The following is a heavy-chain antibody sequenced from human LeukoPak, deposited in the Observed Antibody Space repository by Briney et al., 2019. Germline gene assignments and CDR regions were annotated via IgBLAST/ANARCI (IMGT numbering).Heavy chain of an antibody. D-gene: IGHD3-3*01. Sequence: GGSLRLSRAASGFTFSSYAMSWVRQAPGKGLEWVSAISGSGGSTYYADSVKGRFTISRDNSKNTLYLQMNSLRAEDTAVYYCAKDLSGITIFGVVIIPDAFDIWGQGTMVTVSS. V-gene: IGHV3-23*01. CDR1: GFTFSSYA. CDR2: ISGSGGST. CDR3: AKDLSGITIFGVVIIPDAFDI. J-gene: IGHJ3*02.